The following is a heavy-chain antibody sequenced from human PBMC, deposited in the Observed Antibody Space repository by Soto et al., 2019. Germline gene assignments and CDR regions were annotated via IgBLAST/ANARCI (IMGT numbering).Heavy chain of an antibody. CDR2: IYYSGST. J-gene: IGHJ4*02. D-gene: IGHD5-12*01. Sequence: SETLSLTCTVSGGSISSYYWSWIRQPPGKGLEWIGSIYYSGSTYYNPSLKSRVTISVDTSKNQFSLKLSSVTAADTAVYYCARPVEMATIGLWGQGTLVTVSS. CDR1: GGSISSYY. V-gene: IGHV4-59*05. CDR3: ARPVEMATIGL.